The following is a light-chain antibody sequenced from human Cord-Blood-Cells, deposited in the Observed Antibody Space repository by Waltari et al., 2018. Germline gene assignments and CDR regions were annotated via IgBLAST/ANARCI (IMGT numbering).Light chain of an antibody. CDR1: QSVSSSY. J-gene: IGKJ5*01. V-gene: IGKV3-20*01. Sequence: EIVLTQSPGTLSLSPGERATLPCRASQSVSSSYLAWYQQKPGPAPLLLSYGASSRATCIPDRFSGSGSGTDFTLTISRLEPEDFAVYYCQQYGSSPPITFGQGTRLEIK. CDR2: GAS. CDR3: QQYGSSPPIT.